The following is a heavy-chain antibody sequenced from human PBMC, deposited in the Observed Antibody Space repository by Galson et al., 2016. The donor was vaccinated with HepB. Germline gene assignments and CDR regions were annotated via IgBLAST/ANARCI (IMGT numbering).Heavy chain of an antibody. Sequence: SLRLSCAASGFTFNNYGLTWVRQPPGKGLEVVSSISRSGDSTDYADSVKGRFTISRDNSKNTLYLQMNSLRAEDTAVYYCVQGSTAPAVWGKGTAVPVSS. CDR3: VQGSTAPAV. CDR1: GFTFNNYG. V-gene: IGHV3-23*01. J-gene: IGHJ6*04. CDR2: ISRSGDST. D-gene: IGHD2-2*01.